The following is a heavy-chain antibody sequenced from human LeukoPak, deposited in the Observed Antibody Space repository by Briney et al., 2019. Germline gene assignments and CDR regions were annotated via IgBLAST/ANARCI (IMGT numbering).Heavy chain of an antibody. CDR2: ISGSGGST. CDR3: AKEGDSSGYLPYYFDY. J-gene: IGHJ4*02. CDR1: GFTFSSYS. D-gene: IGHD3-22*01. V-gene: IGHV3-23*01. Sequence: GGSLRLSCAASGFTFSSYSMNWVRQAPGKGLEWVSAISGSGGSTYYADSVKGRFTISRDNSKNTLYLQMNSLRAEDTAVYYCAKEGDSSGYLPYYFDYWGQGTLVTVSS.